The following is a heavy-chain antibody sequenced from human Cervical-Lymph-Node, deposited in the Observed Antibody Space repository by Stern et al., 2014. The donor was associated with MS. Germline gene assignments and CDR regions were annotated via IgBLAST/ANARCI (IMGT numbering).Heavy chain of an antibody. V-gene: IGHV3-23*04. CDR3: AKFHYYDSSGYYYFDY. Sequence: EVQLVESGGGLVQPGGSLRLSCAASGFTFSSYAMSWVRQAPGKGLEWVSAFSGSGGSTYYADSVKGRFTISRDNSKNTLYLQMNSLRAEDTAVYYCAKFHYYDSSGYYYFDYWGQGTLVTVSS. CDR1: GFTFSSYA. D-gene: IGHD3-22*01. CDR2: FSGSGGST. J-gene: IGHJ4*02.